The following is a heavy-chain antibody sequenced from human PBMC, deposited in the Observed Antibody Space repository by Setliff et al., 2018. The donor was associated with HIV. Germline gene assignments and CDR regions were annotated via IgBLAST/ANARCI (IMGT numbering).Heavy chain of an antibody. CDR3: ARGCSGGTCTSDAFDI. D-gene: IGHD2-15*01. J-gene: IGHJ3*02. Sequence: SETLSLTCTVSGGSINSGTYYWSWIRQPAGKGLEWIGHYYITGDTNYNPSLKSRVSISVDTSKNQFSLKLNSVTAADTAVYYCARGCSGGTCTSDAFDIWGQGTMITVSS. CDR1: GGSINSGTYY. CDR2: YYITGDT. V-gene: IGHV4-61*09.